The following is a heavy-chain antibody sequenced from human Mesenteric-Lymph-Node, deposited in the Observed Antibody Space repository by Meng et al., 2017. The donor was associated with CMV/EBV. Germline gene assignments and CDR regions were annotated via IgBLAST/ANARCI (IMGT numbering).Heavy chain of an antibody. Sequence: GGSLRLSCAASGFTFSRYSMNWVRQAPGKGLEWVSSISPISNYIVYADSVRGRFTVSRDNAENSLYLQMNSLRAEDTAVYYCARHVGGLDWGQGTLVTVSS. V-gene: IGHV3-21*06. J-gene: IGHJ4*02. CDR2: ISPISNYI. CDR3: ARHVGGLD. D-gene: IGHD1-26*01. CDR1: GFTFSRYS.